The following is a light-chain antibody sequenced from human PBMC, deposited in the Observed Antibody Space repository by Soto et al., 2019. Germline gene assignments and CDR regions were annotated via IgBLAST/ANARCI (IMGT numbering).Light chain of an antibody. V-gene: IGLV2-14*03. Sequence: QSALTQPASVSESPGQSITISCTGTSSDIGASNYVSWYQHHPGKAPKLMIYDVSSRPSGISNRFSGSKSGNTASLTISGLQAEDEADYYCSSYTSSITVIFGGGTKLTVL. J-gene: IGLJ2*01. CDR2: DVS. CDR1: SSDIGASNY. CDR3: SSYTSSITVI.